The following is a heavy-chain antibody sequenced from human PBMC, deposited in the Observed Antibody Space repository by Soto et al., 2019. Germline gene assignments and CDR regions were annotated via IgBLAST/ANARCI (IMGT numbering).Heavy chain of an antibody. J-gene: IGHJ5*02. CDR3: ARDPGPVLPAAIRVSNWFEP. D-gene: IGHD2-2*02. CDR1: GYTCTRYG. V-gene: IGHV1-18*01. CDR2: LSAYNGNT. Sequence: QGQLVQSGAEVKKPGASVKVSCKASGYTCTRYGISWVRQAPVQGREWMGWLSAYNGNTNYAQKLQGRVTMTTDPSTSTAYMERRSLRSDDTAVYYCARDPGPVLPAAIRVSNWFEPWGQGTLVNVSS.